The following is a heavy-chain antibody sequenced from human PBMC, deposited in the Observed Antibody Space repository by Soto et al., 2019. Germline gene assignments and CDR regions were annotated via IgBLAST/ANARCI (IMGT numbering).Heavy chain of an antibody. Sequence: QVQLVESGGGVVQPGRSLRLSCAASGFTFSSYGMHWVRKAPGKGLEWVAVISYDGSNKYYADSVKGRFTISRDNSKNTLYLQMNSLRAEDTAVYYCAKDMTTVVTPVDYWGQGTLVTVSS. CDR1: GFTFSSYG. CDR2: ISYDGSNK. CDR3: AKDMTTVVTPVDY. V-gene: IGHV3-30*18. D-gene: IGHD4-17*01. J-gene: IGHJ4*02.